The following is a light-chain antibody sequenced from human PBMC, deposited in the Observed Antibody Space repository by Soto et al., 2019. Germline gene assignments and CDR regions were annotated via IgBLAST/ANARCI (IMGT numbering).Light chain of an antibody. Sequence: DIVMKQSPGTLSLSTGERATLSCSASQRISSNYLAWYQQKPGQSPRLLIDGASSRATGNPDRFSGRGSGTDVTLTISRLETEDCAVYFCQQYGTSPRTFGQGTKVEIK. V-gene: IGKV3-20*01. J-gene: IGKJ1*01. CDR3: QQYGTSPRT. CDR2: GAS. CDR1: QRISSNY.